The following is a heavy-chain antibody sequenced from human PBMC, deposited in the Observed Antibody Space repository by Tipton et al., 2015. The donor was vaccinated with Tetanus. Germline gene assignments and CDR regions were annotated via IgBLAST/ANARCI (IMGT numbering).Heavy chain of an antibody. CDR2: IYQSGST. V-gene: IGHV4-61*01. CDR3: ARDGPYYSDTSNDPPFYGMDV. Sequence: TLSLTCTVSGGSVNSGSYYWSWIRQPPGKGLEWIGYIYQSGSTSYSPSLESRVTISLETSKNQFSLRLSSVTAADTAVYYCARDGPYYSDTSNDPPFYGMDVWGQGTTVTVSS. CDR1: GGSVNSGSYY. D-gene: IGHD3-22*01. J-gene: IGHJ6*02.